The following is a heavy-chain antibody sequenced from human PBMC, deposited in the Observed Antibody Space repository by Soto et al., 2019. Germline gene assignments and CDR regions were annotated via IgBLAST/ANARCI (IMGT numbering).Heavy chain of an antibody. CDR1: GFTVSSNY. CDR2: IYSGGST. Sequence: LRLSCAASGFTVSSNYMSWVRQAPGKGLEWVSVIYSGGSTYYADSVKGRFTISRDNSKNTLYLQMNSLRAEDTAVYYCARNGGQEVVPAARWYYYYYMDVWGKGTTVTVSS. V-gene: IGHV3-66*01. CDR3: ARNGGQEVVPAARWYYYYYMDV. D-gene: IGHD2-2*01. J-gene: IGHJ6*03.